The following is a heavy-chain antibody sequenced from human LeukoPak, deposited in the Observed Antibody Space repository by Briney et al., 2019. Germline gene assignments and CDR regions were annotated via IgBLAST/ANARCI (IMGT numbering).Heavy chain of an antibody. CDR3: AREGGFYRPLDY. CDR1: GGSISSTNW. CDR2: IHLDGRT. Sequence: SGTLSLTCGVSGGSISSTNWWTWIRQPPGKGLEWIGEIHLDGRTNFNPSLKSRLTMSVDLSENHVSLKLTSVTAADTAVYYCAREGGFYRPLDYSGQGTLVTVSS. J-gene: IGHJ4*02. V-gene: IGHV4-4*02. D-gene: IGHD6-25*01.